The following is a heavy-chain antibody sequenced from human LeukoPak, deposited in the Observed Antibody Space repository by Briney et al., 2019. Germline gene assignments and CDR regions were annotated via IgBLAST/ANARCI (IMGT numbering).Heavy chain of an antibody. CDR1: GFTFSGYA. D-gene: IGHD6-6*01. J-gene: IGHJ1*01. Sequence: GRSLRLSCAASGFTFSGYAMHWVRQAPGKGLEWVAVISYDGSNKYYADSVKGRFTISRDNSKNTLYLQMNSLRAEDTAVYYCAGDPEHKYSSSSRYFQHWGQGTLVTVSS. CDR2: ISYDGSNK. V-gene: IGHV3-30-3*01. CDR3: AGDPEHKYSSSSRYFQH.